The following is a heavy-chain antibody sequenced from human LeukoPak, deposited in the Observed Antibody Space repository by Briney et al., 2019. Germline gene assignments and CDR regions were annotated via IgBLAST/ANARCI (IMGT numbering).Heavy chain of an antibody. V-gene: IGHV3-73*01. Sequence: GGSLKLSCAASGFTFSGSAMRWVRQASGKGLEWVGRIRSKANSYATAYAASVKGRFTISRDDSKNTAYLQMNSLKTEDTAVYYCTRTTTVTTVDAYRTFDYWGQGTLVTVSS. CDR2: IRSKANSYAT. J-gene: IGHJ4*02. CDR1: GFTFSGSA. D-gene: IGHD4-17*01. CDR3: TRTTTVTTVDAYRTFDY.